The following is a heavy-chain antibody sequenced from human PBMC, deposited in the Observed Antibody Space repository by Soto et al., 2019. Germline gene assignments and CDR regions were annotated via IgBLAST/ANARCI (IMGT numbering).Heavy chain of an antibody. CDR3: ARGRRRYDFWSDAVGGY. V-gene: IGHV4-34*01. D-gene: IGHD3-3*01. Sequence: PSETLSLTCSLYFGSFSGYYWSLILQPPLKGLECIGEINHSGSTNYNPSLKSRVTISVDTSKNQFSLKLSSVTAADTAVYYCARGRRRYDFWSDAVGGYWGQGTLVTVSS. CDR2: INHSGST. CDR1: FGSFSGYY. J-gene: IGHJ4*02.